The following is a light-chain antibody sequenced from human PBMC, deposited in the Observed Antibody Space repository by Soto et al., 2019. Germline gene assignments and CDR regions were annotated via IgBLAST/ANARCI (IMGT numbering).Light chain of an antibody. CDR3: QQYGSSPFT. J-gene: IGKJ4*01. CDR2: GAS. V-gene: IGKV3-20*01. Sequence: EIVLTQSPGTLSLSPGERATLSCRASQSVSSSYLAWYQQKPGQAARLLIYGASSRATGIPDRFSGSGSGTDFTLTISRLEPEYFAVYYCQQYGSSPFTCGGGTKVEIK. CDR1: QSVSSSY.